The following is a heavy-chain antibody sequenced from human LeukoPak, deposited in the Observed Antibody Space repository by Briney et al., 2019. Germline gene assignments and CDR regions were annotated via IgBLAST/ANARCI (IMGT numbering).Heavy chain of an antibody. CDR3: ARDRAQLFFDY. CDR1: GYTFTSSG. J-gene: IGHJ4*02. V-gene: IGHV1-18*01. Sequence: APVKVSCTASGYTFTSSGITWGRQAPGQEREWMGCISAYNGDTNYAQKLQGRVTMTTDTSTSTAYMELRSMRSDDTAVYYCARDRAQLFFDYWGQGTLVTVSS. D-gene: IGHD3-10*01. CDR2: ISAYNGDT.